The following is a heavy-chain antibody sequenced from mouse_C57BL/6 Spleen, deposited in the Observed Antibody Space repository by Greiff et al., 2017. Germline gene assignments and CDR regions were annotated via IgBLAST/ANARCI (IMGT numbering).Heavy chain of an antibody. CDR1: GYTFTTSP. D-gene: IGHD1-1*01. Sequence: QVPLQQSGGELVKPGASVKMSCKASGYTFTTSPIEWMKQNHGKSLEWIGNFHPYNDDTKYNEKFKGKATLTVEKSSITVYLELSRLTSDDSAVYYCARNYGSSYDGYFDVWGTGTTVTVSS. CDR2: FHPYNDDT. CDR3: ARNYGSSYDGYFDV. J-gene: IGHJ1*03. V-gene: IGHV1-47*01.